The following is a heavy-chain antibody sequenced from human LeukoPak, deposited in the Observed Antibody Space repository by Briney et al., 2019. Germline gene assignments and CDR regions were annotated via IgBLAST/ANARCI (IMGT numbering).Heavy chain of an antibody. D-gene: IGHD3-22*01. CDR1: GGSISSYY. V-gene: IGHV4-59*01. CDR2: IYYSGST. Sequence: SETLSLTXTVSGGSISSYYWSWIRQPPGKGLEWIGYIYYSGSTNYNPSLKSRVTISVDTSKNQFSLKLSSVTAADTAVYYCARGYYDSSGTLDYWGQGTLVTVSS. CDR3: ARGYYDSSGTLDY. J-gene: IGHJ4*02.